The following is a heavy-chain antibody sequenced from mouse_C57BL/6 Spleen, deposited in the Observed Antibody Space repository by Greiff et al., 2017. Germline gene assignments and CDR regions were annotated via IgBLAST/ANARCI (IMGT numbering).Heavy chain of an antibody. V-gene: IGHV1-82*01. CDR3: ARGDGWLAY. CDR1: GYAFSSSW. D-gene: IGHD2-3*01. J-gene: IGHJ3*01. Sequence: VQLQQSGPELVKPGASVKISCKASGYAFSSSWMNWVKQRPGKGLEWIGRIYPGDGDTNYNGKFKGKATLTADKSSSTAYMQLSRLTSEDYAVSCCARGDGWLAYWGQGTLVTVSA. CDR2: IYPGDGDT.